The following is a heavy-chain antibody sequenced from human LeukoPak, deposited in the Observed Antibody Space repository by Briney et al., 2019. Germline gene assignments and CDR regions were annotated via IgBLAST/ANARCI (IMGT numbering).Heavy chain of an antibody. V-gene: IGHV1-69*05. CDR2: IIPIFRTT. CDR1: GGTFSNYA. CDR3: AKDDGSATMGFDS. D-gene: IGHD1-26*01. Sequence: SVKVSCKASGGTFSNYAFSWVRQAPGQGLECMGGIIPIFRTTNYAEQFQGRVTITTDESTNTAYLDLSSLRSEDTAVYYCAKDDGSATMGFDSWGQGTLVSVSS. J-gene: IGHJ5*01.